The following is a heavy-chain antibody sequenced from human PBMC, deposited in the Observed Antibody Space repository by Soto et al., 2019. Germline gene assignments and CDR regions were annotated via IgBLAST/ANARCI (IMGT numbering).Heavy chain of an antibody. D-gene: IGHD3-22*01. V-gene: IGHV3-23*01. Sequence: GGSLRLSCAASGFNFNDYAMSWVRQAPGKGLEWVAVISGNGGFRYYADFVKGRFTVSRDNSKNTVYLQMSNLGSEDTAVYYCAKAKAGDMTFIIVVTYGMDAWGRGTTVTVSS. CDR2: ISGNGGFR. CDR3: AKAKAGDMTFIIVVTYGMDA. J-gene: IGHJ6*02. CDR1: GFNFNDYA.